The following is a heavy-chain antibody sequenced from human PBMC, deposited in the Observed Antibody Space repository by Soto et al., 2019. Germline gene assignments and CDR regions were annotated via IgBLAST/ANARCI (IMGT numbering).Heavy chain of an antibody. CDR3: AKEVGIAAAGILDY. D-gene: IGHD6-13*01. V-gene: IGHV3-30*18. Sequence: GGSLRLSCAASGFTFSSYGIHWVRQAPGKGLEWVAVISYDGSNKYYADSVKGRFTISRDNSKNTLYLQMNSLRAEDTAVYYCAKEVGIAAAGILDYWGQGTLVTVYS. CDR2: ISYDGSNK. J-gene: IGHJ4*02. CDR1: GFTFSSYG.